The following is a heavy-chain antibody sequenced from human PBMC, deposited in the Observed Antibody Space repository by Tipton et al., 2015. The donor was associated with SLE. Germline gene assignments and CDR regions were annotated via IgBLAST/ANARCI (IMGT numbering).Heavy chain of an antibody. CDR1: GGSISSYY. CDR2: IYYSGRT. CDR3: ARGTTDTGRFDP. V-gene: IGHV4-59*01. D-gene: IGHD5-18*01. Sequence: TLSLTCTVSGGSISSYYWSWIRQPPGKGLEWIGYIYYSGRTNYNPSLTSRVTISVDTSKNQFSLKLSSVTAADTAVYYCARGTTDTGRFDPWGQGTLVTVSS. J-gene: IGHJ5*02.